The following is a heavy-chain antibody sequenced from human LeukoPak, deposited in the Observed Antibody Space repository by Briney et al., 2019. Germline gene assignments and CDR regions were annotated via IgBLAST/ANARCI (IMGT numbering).Heavy chain of an antibody. CDR2: INPNSGGT. J-gene: IGHJ4*02. CDR3: ARATGDYGDFLFDY. Sequence: ASVKVSCKASGYTFTGYHMHWVRQAPGQGLEWMGWINPNSGGTNYAQKFQGRVTMTRDTSISTAYMELSRLRSDDTAVYYCARATGDYGDFLFDYWGQGTLVTVSS. D-gene: IGHD4-17*01. CDR1: GYTFTGYH. V-gene: IGHV1-2*02.